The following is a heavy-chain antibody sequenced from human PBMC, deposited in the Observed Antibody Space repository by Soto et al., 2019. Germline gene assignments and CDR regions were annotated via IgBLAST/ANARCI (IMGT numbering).Heavy chain of an antibody. J-gene: IGHJ4*02. D-gene: IGHD5-18*01. V-gene: IGHV3-48*02. Sequence: EVPLVESGGGLVQPGESLRLSCTASGITFSSYSMNWVRQAPGKGLEWLSYISSSKTTYADSVKGRFTISRDNAKNSVYLQMNSLRDEDTAVYYCVGDQDVHTPMGHGNYWGRGTRVTVSS. CDR3: VGDQDVHTPMGHGNY. CDR2: ISSSKTT. CDR1: GITFSSYS.